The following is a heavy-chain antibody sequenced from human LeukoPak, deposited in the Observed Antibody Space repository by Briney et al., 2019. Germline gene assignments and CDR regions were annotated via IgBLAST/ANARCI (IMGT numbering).Heavy chain of an antibody. CDR3: ARLSTWRVGATLS. D-gene: IGHD1-26*01. V-gene: IGHV4-39*01. CDR2: IYYSGST. Sequence: SETLSLTCTVSGRSISSSSYYWGWIRQPPGKGLEWIGSIYYSGSTYYNPSLKSRVTISVDTSKNQFSLKLSSVTAADTAVYYCARLSTWRVGATLSWGQGTLVTVSS. CDR1: GRSISSSSYY. J-gene: IGHJ4*02.